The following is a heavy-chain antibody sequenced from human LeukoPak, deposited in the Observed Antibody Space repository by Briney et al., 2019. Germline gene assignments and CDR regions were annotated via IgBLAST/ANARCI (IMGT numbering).Heavy chain of an antibody. J-gene: IGHJ4*02. CDR2: IYHSGST. D-gene: IGHD6-19*01. CDR1: GYSISSAYY. Sequence: SETLSLTCAVSGYSISSAYYWGWIRQPPGKGLEWIGSIYHSGSTYYNSSLKSRVTISLDTSKNQFSLKLTSVTAADTAVYYCARVGPYSSGWIYYWGQGTLVTVSS. CDR3: ARVGPYSSGWIYY. V-gene: IGHV4-38-2*01.